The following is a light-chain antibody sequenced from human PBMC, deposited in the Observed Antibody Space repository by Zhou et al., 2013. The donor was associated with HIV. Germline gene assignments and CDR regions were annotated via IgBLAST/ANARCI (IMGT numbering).Light chain of an antibody. CDR2: AAS. V-gene: IGKV1-39*01. CDR1: QSISTY. Sequence: DIQMTQSPSSLSASVGDRVIITCRASQSISTYLNWYQQKPGKPPKLLIHAASKLHSGVPSRFSGSGSGTDFTLTIDSLQLEDFATYICQHSHFDPWTFGHGTKVEIK. J-gene: IGKJ1*01. CDR3: QHSHFDPWT.